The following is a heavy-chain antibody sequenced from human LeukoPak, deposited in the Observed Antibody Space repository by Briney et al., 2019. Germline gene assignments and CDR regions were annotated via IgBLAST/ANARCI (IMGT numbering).Heavy chain of an antibody. D-gene: IGHD6-19*01. Sequence: GGSLRLSCAASGFTFSSYAMHWVRQAPGKGLEWVAVISYDGSNKYYADSVKGRFTISRDNSKNTLYLQMNSLRAEDTAVYYCAKNEFYIAVAGTSFDYWGQGTLVTVSS. CDR3: AKNEFYIAVAGTSFDY. V-gene: IGHV3-30*04. J-gene: IGHJ4*02. CDR1: GFTFSSYA. CDR2: ISYDGSNK.